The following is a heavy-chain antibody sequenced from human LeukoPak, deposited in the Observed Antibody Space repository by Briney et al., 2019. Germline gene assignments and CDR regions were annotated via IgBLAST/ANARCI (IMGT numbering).Heavy chain of an antibody. V-gene: IGHV4-30-4*01. CDR3: ARDRELSAFDI. CDR2: IYYSGST. J-gene: IGHJ3*02. CDR1: GGSISSGDYY. Sequence: SETLSLTCTVSGGSISSGDYYWSWIRQPPGKGLEWIGYIYYSGSTYYNPSLKSRVTISVDTSKNQFSLKLSSVTAADTAVYYCARDRELSAFDIWGQGTMVTVSS. D-gene: IGHD1-7*01.